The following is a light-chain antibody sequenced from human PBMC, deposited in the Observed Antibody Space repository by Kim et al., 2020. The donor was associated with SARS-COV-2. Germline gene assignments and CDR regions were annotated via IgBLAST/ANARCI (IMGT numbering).Light chain of an antibody. Sequence: AIRMTQSPSSFSASTGDRVTITCRASQGISSYLAWYQQKRGKAPKLLIYAASTLQSGVPSRFSGSGSGTDFTLTISCLQSEDFATYYCQQYYSYPLTFGGGTKVDIK. CDR3: QQYYSYPLT. CDR2: AAS. V-gene: IGKV1-8*01. CDR1: QGISSY. J-gene: IGKJ4*01.